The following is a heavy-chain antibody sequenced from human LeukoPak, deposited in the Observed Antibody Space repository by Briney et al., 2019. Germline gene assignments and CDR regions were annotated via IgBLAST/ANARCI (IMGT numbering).Heavy chain of an antibody. D-gene: IGHD3-16*01. Sequence: SETLSLTCAVSGGSISSNNWWSWVRQPPGKGLEWIGYIYYSGSTKYNPSLKSRVTISVDTSKNQFSLKLNSVTAADTAVYYCARGVSSLDYFEYWGQGTLVTVSS. CDR3: ARGVSSLDYFEY. CDR1: GGSISSNNW. CDR2: IYYSGST. J-gene: IGHJ4*02. V-gene: IGHV4-4*02.